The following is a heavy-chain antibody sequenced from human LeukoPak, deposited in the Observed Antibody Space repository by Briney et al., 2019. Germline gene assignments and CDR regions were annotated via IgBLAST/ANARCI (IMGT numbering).Heavy chain of an antibody. D-gene: IGHD1-26*01. CDR2: ISSSSSYI. Sequence: GSLRLSCAASGFTFSSYSMNWVRQAPGKGLEWVSSISSSSSYIYYADSVKGRFTISRDNAKNSLYLQMNSRRAEDTAVYYCARDRIQWELYYWGQGTLVTVSS. V-gene: IGHV3-21*01. CDR1: GFTFSSYS. CDR3: ARDRIQWELYY. J-gene: IGHJ4*02.